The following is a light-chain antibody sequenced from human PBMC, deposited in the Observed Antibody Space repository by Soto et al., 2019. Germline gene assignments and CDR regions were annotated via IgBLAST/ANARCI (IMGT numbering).Light chain of an antibody. Sequence: DIPMTQTPSTLSASVGDRVTITCRANQSISSWLAWYQRRPGKAPRLLISKASSLESGVPSRFSGGGFGTEFTLTISSLQPDDFATYYCQQYYSRVTFGQGTTVEI. CDR1: QSISSW. CDR2: KAS. CDR3: QQYYSRVT. J-gene: IGKJ1*01. V-gene: IGKV1-5*03.